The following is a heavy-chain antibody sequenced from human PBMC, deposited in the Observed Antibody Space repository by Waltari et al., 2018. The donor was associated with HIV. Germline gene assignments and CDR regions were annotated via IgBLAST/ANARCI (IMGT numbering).Heavy chain of an antibody. CDR2: INPSGGTT. CDR1: GYTFTSYY. CDR3: VRDGGGGEYNEFWSGLDDYGMDV. Sequence: QLQLVQSGAEVKKPGASVTVSCKASGYTFTSYYIHWVRQAPGQGLEWMGIINPSGGTTRYTQKFQGRVSVSRNTTTRTVNMELGRLRSEDRAEYYCVRDGGGGEYNEFWSGLDDYGMDVWGQGTTVTVSS. J-gene: IGHJ6*02. D-gene: IGHD3-3*01. V-gene: IGHV1-46*01.